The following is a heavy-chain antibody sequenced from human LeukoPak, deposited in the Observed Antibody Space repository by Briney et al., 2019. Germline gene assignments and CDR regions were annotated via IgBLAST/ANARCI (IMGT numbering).Heavy chain of an antibody. D-gene: IGHD5-12*01. J-gene: IGHJ4*02. V-gene: IGHV3-23*01. Sequence: GGSLRLYCAASGYTFNHFAMIWVRQARGVGLVGVSTLTGSGRYTYYTDSGKGRFTISRDNSENQLDLQMNSLRVEDTAIYYCAKDGRDSGYDFADSWGQGTLVTVSS. CDR2: LTGSGRYT. CDR3: AKDGRDSGYDFADS. CDR1: GYTFNHFA.